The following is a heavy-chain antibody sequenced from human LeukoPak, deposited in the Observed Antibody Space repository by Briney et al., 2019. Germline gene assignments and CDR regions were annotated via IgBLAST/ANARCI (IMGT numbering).Heavy chain of an antibody. V-gene: IGHV4-59*04. D-gene: IGHD3-9*01. CDR1: GASISSHY. CDR2: TSYTGST. CDR3: AGDQNNVAWSYW. Sequence: SETLSLTCTVSGASISSHYWSWIRQPPGRGLEWIGYTSYTGSTDYNPSLKGRVTMSIDTSKNQFSLSLYSVTTTDAAVYFCAGDQNNVAWSYWWGQGTPVTVSS. J-gene: IGHJ4*02.